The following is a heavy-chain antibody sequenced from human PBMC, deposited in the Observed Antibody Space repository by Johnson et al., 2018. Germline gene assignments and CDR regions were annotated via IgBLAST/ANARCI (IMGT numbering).Heavy chain of an antibody. V-gene: IGHV3-30*03. CDR1: GITIGRHA. CDR2: TSNDEGIK. D-gene: IGHD3-16*02. J-gene: IGHJ1*01. Sequence: QVQLVQSGGGVVRPGGSLRLSCVASGITIGRHAMSWIRQPPGQGLEWVAVTSNDEGIKYYVDSVKGRFTISRNNSKGILYLQINSLRAADTAVYFCATGAFSVFIYRAFFQHWGQGTLVTVSS. CDR3: ATGAFSVFIYRAFFQH.